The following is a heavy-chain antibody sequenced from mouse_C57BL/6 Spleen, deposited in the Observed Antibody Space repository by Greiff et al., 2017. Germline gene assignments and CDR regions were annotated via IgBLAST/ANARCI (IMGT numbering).Heavy chain of an antibody. Sequence: VQLKESGPELVRPGASVKISCKAPGYTFTSHGMQWVRQRPGQGLEWIGEIFPGSGSTYYNEKFKGKATLTVDTSSSTAYMQLSSLTSDDSAVYFCARGDDYGDYWGQGTTLTVSS. CDR2: IFPGSGST. D-gene: IGHD2-4*01. CDR1: GYTFTSHG. J-gene: IGHJ2*01. CDR3: ARGDDYGDY. V-gene: IGHV1-56*01.